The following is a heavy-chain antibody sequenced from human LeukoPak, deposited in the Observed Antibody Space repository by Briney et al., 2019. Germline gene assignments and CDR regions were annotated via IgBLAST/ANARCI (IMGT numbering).Heavy chain of an antibody. J-gene: IGHJ4*02. D-gene: IGHD5-24*01. CDR3: ARGYMNFDY. CDR2: ISHNGNTK. V-gene: IGHV3-11*01. Sequence: PGGSLRLSCIASRFAFSDYYMSWIRQAPGKGLEWVSYISHNGNTKFYADSVKGRFTISRDNTKNSLYLQMNRLRTEDTAVYYCARGYMNFDYWGQGTQVTVSS. CDR1: RFAFSDYY.